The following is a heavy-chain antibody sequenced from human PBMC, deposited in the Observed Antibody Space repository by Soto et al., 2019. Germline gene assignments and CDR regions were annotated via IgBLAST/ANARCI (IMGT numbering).Heavy chain of an antibody. V-gene: IGHV4-61*08. CDR3: AREAGYCSGGSCYHWFDP. CDR2: IYYSGST. Sequence: SETLSLTCTVSGGSISSGGYYWSWIRHPPGKGLEWIGYIYYSGSTNYNPSLKSRVTISVDTSKNQFSLKLSSVTAADTAVHYCAREAGYCSGGSCYHWFDPWGQGTLVTVSS. J-gene: IGHJ5*02. CDR1: GGSISSGGYY. D-gene: IGHD2-15*01.